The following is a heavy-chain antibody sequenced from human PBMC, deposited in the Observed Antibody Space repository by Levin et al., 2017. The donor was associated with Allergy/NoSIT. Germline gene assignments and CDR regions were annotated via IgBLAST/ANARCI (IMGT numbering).Heavy chain of an antibody. Sequence: GGSLRLSCAASGFTLTNYAMAWVRQAPGKGLEWVSTISGSEYYADSVKGRFTISRDNSKNTLYLQMNSLRAEDTAVYYCAKDDRGVAAVGTNNWFAPWGQGTLVTVSS. CDR2: ISGSE. V-gene: IGHV3-23*01. D-gene: IGHD6-13*01. J-gene: IGHJ5*02. CDR3: AKDDRGVAAVGTNNWFAP. CDR1: GFTLTNYA.